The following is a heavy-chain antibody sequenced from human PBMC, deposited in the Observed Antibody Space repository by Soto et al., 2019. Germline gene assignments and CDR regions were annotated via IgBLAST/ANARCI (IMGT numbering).Heavy chain of an antibody. CDR2: IDSNGGT. CDR3: VTQGFGRLHGLVDV. J-gene: IGHJ6*02. V-gene: IGHV4-59*08. CDR1: DDSSSSYK. D-gene: IGHD3-10*01. Sequence: PSETLSLTCTVSDDSSSSYKWSWIRQPPGRRLEWIGYIDSNGGTSYNPSLQSRVTISIDTSTKQFSLKLSSVTAADTAVYYCVTQGFGRLHGLVDVWGQGTTVTVSS.